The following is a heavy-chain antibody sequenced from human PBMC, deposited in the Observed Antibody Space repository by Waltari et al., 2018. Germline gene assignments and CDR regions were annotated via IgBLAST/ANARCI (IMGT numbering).Heavy chain of an antibody. CDR1: GGTFSGYA. D-gene: IGHD2-2*01. J-gene: IGHJ1*01. V-gene: IGHV1-69*08. CDR2: IIPIFGTA. CDR3: ARASYYDNTKYFQH. Sequence: QVQLVQSGAEVKKPGSSVKVSCKASGGTFSGYALSWVRQALGQGLEWMGRIIPIFGTANYAQKFQGRVTMTADKSTSTAYMELSSLRSEDTAVYYCARASYYDNTKYFQHWGQGTLVTVSS.